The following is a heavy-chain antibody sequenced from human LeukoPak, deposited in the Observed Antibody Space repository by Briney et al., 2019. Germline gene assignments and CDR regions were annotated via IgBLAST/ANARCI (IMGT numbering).Heavy chain of an antibody. CDR3: ARGPEYSSSYPFDY. CDR2: ISGSGGST. V-gene: IGHV3-23*01. CDR1: GFTFNTYT. Sequence: GGSLRLSCAASGFTFNTYTMNWVRQAPGKGLEWVSAISGSGGSTYYADSVKGRFTISRDNSKNTLYLQMNSLRAEDTAVYYCARGPEYSSSYPFDYWGQGTLVTVSS. J-gene: IGHJ4*02. D-gene: IGHD6-6*01.